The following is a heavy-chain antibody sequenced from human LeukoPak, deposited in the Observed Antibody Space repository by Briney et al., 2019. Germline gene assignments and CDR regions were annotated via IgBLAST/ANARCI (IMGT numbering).Heavy chain of an antibody. CDR1: GFTFSSYA. CDR3: AKDQGTWLGRDTDFDY. D-gene: IGHD6-19*01. V-gene: IGHV3-30-3*01. J-gene: IGHJ4*02. Sequence: GGSLRLSSAASGFTFSSYAMHWVRQAPGKGLEWVAVISYDGSNKYYADSVKGRFTISRDNSKNTLYLQMNSLRTEDTAVYYCAKDQGTWLGRDTDFDYWGQGTLVTVSS. CDR2: ISYDGSNK.